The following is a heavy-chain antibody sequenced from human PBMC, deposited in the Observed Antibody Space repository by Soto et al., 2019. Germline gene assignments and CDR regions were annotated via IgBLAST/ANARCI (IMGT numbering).Heavy chain of an antibody. CDR1: GVPFCTYA. D-gene: IGHD3-10*01. V-gene: IGHV3-48*02. CDR2: ISSSRSTI. J-gene: IGHJ2*01. CDR3: VRVSGWAQNVWYFDL. Sequence: EVQLVESGGGLVHPGGSLRLSCAASGVPFCTYAMNWVRQAPGKGLAWISYISSSRSTIYYADSVKGRFTISRDNAKNSLYLQVNSLRDENTAVYYCVRVSGWAQNVWYFDLWGRGTLVTVSS.